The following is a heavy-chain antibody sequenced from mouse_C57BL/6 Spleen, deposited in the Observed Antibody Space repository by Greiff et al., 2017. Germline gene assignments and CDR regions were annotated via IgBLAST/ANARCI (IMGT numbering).Heavy chain of an antibody. Sequence: VQLQQPGAELVKPGASVKLSCKASGYTFTSYWMQWVKQRPGQGLEWIGEIDPSDSYTNYNQKFKGKATLTVDTSSSTAYMQLSSLTSEDSAVYYCARSDYDYYYFDYWGQGTTLTVSS. CDR1: GYTFTSYW. D-gene: IGHD2-4*01. CDR2: IDPSDSYT. J-gene: IGHJ2*01. V-gene: IGHV1-50*01. CDR3: ARSDYDYYYFDY.